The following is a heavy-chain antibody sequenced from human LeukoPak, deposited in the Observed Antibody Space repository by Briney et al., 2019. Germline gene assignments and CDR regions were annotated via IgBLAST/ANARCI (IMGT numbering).Heavy chain of an antibody. V-gene: IGHV3-48*01. Sequence: GGSLRLSCAASGFTFSSYWMSWVRQAPGKGLEWISYITSSSSTIYYADSVKGRFTISRDNAKNSLYLQMNSLRAEDTAVYYCVKSVVVISKNWFDPWGQGTLVTVSS. D-gene: IGHD3-22*01. J-gene: IGHJ5*02. CDR2: ITSSSSTI. CDR3: VKSVVVISKNWFDP. CDR1: GFTFSSYW.